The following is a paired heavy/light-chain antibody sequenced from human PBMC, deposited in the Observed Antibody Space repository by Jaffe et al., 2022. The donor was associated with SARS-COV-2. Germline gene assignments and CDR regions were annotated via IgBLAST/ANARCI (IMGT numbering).Light chain of an antibody. CDR1: QSVLYSSNNKNY. CDR2: WAS. Sequence: DIVMTQSPDSLAVSLGERASINCKSSQSVLYSSNNKNYLAWYQQKPGQPPKLVIYWASTRESGVPDRFSGSGSGTDFTLTISSLQAEDVAVYYCQQYFGTPYSFGQGTKLEIK. J-gene: IGKJ2*03. CDR3: QQYFGTPYS. V-gene: IGKV4-1*01.
Heavy chain of an antibody. CDR2: INTNSGNP. V-gene: IGHV7-4-1*02. Sequence: QVQLVQSGSELKKPGASVKVSCKGFGYSFTSYAMNWVRQAPGQGLEWMGWINTNSGNPTYAPGFTGRLVFSLDTSVNTAYLQISSLKPEDTAVYFCARVASGPDAFEIWGQGTMVAVSS. D-gene: IGHD2-15*01. CDR1: GYSFTSYA. CDR3: ARVASGPDAFEI. J-gene: IGHJ3*02.